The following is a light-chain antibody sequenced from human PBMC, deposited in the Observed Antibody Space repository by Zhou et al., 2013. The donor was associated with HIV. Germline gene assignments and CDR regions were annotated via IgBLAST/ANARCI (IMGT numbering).Light chain of an antibody. V-gene: IGKV3-11*01. J-gene: IGKJ4*01. CDR1: QSVTSS. CDR2: DTS. Sequence: DSVLTQSPATLSLSPGERATLSCRASQSVTSSLGWYQQKPGQAPRLLIYDTSTRATGIPDRFSGSGSETDFTLTISSLEPEDFALYYCQQYGNFPGLTFGGGTKVEIK. CDR3: QQYGNFPGLT.